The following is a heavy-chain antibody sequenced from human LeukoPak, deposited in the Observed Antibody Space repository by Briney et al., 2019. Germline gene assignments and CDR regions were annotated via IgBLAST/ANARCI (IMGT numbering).Heavy chain of an antibody. D-gene: IGHD6-19*01. J-gene: IGHJ4*02. Sequence: PSETLSLTCAVYGGSFSGYYWSWIRQPPGKGLEWIGEINHSGSTNYNPSLKSRVTISVDTSKNQFSLKLSSVTAADTAVYYCASPVAVAGTSFDYWGQGTLVTVSS. CDR2: INHSGST. CDR3: ASPVAVAGTSFDY. CDR1: GGSFSGYY. V-gene: IGHV4-34*01.